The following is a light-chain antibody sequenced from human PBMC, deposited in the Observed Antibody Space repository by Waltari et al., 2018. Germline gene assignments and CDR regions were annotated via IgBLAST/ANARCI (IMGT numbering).Light chain of an antibody. V-gene: IGLV2-14*03. J-gene: IGLJ2*01. CDR3: SSYTRSSAVV. CDR1: SSDVGGYTY. CDR2: NVT. Sequence: QSALTQPASVSGSPGQSITISCTGTSSDVGGYTYVSWYQRDPGKAPKLMIYNVTVRPSGVSNRFSGSKSGNTASLIISGLQAEDEADYFCSSYTRSSAVVFGGGTKLTVL.